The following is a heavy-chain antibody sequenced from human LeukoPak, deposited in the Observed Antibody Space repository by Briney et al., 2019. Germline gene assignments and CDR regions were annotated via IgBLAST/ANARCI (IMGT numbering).Heavy chain of an antibody. V-gene: IGHV4-4*02. Sequence: SETLSLTCAVSGGFISSDNWWTWVRQPPEKGLEWIGEILHSGSTTYNPSLKSRVTISFDKSKNQFSLKLSSVTAADTAVYFCTSRDYYASTGYLPSWGQGTLVTVSS. J-gene: IGHJ5*02. D-gene: IGHD3-22*01. CDR3: TSRDYYASTGYLPS. CDR2: ILHSGST. CDR1: GGFISSDNW.